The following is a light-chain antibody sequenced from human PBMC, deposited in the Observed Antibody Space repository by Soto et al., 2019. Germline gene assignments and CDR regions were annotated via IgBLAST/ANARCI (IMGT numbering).Light chain of an antibody. CDR2: GAS. CDR1: QSVSSD. J-gene: IGKJ1*01. V-gene: IGKV3-15*01. Sequence: EIVMTQSPATLSVSPGERATLSCRASQSVSSDLAWYQQKPGQAPRLLIYGASTRATGIPARFSGSGSGTDFTLTISRLEPEDFAVYHCQQYGSLSWTFGQGTKVDI. CDR3: QQYGSLSWT.